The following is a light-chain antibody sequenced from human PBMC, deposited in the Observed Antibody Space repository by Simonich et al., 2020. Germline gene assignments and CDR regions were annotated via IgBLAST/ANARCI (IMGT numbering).Light chain of an antibody. J-gene: IGKJ2*01. CDR2: GAS. Sequence: EIVMTQSPATLSVSPGERATLSCRASQSVSSNLAWYQQKLCQAPRLLIYGASTRATGIPARFSGSGSGTEFTLTISSLKSEDFAVYYCQQYNNWPYTFGQGTKLEIK. V-gene: IGKV3-15*01. CDR1: QSVSSN. CDR3: QQYNNWPYT.